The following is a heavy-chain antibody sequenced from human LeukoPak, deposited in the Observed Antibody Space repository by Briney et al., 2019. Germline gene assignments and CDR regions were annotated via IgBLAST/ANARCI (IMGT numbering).Heavy chain of an antibody. CDR2: IYHSGGT. V-gene: IGHV4-30-4*01. CDR3: ARLTQGWVCSSTGCYSDV. D-gene: IGHD2-2*02. J-gene: IGHJ6*02. Sequence: PSETLSLTCTVSGGSLSGRNYYWSWIRQPPGKGLEWIGYIYHSGGTYYNPSLNSRLAISVDTSKNQFSLKLTSVTAADTAVYYCARLTQGWVCSSTGCYSDVWGQGTTVTVSS. CDR1: GGSLSGRNYY.